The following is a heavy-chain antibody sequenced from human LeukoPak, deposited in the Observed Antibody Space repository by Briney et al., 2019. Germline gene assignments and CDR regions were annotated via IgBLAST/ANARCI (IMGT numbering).Heavy chain of an antibody. J-gene: IGHJ4*02. D-gene: IGHD6-6*01. CDR2: IRGSGGTT. Sequence: GGSLRLSCAASGLTFSSHTMSRVRQAPGKGLEWVSAIRGSGGTTYYVDSVKGRFTISRDNSKNTLYLQMNSLRAEDTAVYYCAKDRPDSSSSWGPNFWGQGTLVTVSS. CDR3: AKDRPDSSSSWGPNF. CDR1: GLTFSSHT. V-gene: IGHV3-23*01.